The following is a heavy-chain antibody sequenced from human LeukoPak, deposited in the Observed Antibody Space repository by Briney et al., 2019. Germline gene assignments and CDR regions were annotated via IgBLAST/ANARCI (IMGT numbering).Heavy chain of an antibody. Sequence: PGRSLRLSCAASGFIFNNYAIHWVRQAPGKGLEWVAVISYDGSRKYYADSVKGRFTISRDNSKNTLYLQMNSLRAEDTAVYYCAKDPDRYGGNPGLCDYWGQGTLVTVSS. J-gene: IGHJ4*02. V-gene: IGHV3-30*04. CDR3: AKDPDRYGGNPGLCDY. D-gene: IGHD4-23*01. CDR1: GFIFNNYA. CDR2: ISYDGSRK.